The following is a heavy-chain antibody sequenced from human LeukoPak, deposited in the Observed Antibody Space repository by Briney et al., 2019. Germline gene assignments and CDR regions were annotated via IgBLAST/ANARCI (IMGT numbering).Heavy chain of an antibody. Sequence: PSETLSLTCAVYGGSFSGYYWSWIRQPPGQGLEWIGEINHSGSTNYNPSLKSRVTISVDTSKNQFSLKLSSVTAADTAVYYCARTESSSGTGFDYWGQGTLVTVSS. J-gene: IGHJ4*02. V-gene: IGHV4-34*01. D-gene: IGHD6-13*01. CDR1: GGSFSGYY. CDR3: ARTESSSGTGFDY. CDR2: INHSGST.